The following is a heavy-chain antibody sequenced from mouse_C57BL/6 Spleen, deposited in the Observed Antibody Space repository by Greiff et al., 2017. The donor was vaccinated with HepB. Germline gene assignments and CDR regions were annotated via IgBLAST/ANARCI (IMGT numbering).Heavy chain of an antibody. CDR2: ISGGGGNT. V-gene: IGHV5-9*01. D-gene: IGHD2-5*01. Sequence: EVHLVESGGGLVKPGGSLKLSCAASGFTFSSYTMSWVRQTPEKRLEWVATISGGGGNTYYPDSVKGRFTISRDNAKNTLYLQMSSLRSEDTALYYCARRGSNYVFDYWGQGTTLTVSS. CDR3: ARRGSNYVFDY. CDR1: GFTFSSYT. J-gene: IGHJ2*01.